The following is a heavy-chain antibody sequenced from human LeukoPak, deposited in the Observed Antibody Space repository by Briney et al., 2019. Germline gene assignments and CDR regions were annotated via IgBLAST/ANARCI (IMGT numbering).Heavy chain of an antibody. Sequence: GESLKISCKGSGYSFTSYWISWVRQMPGKGLEWMGRIDPSDSYTNYSPSFQGHVTISADKSISTAYLQWSSLKASDTAMYYCARRIAAAGTVPGDYYYGMDVWGQGTTVTVSS. CDR2: IDPSDSYT. D-gene: IGHD6-13*01. CDR1: GYSFTSYW. J-gene: IGHJ6*02. V-gene: IGHV5-10-1*01. CDR3: ARRIAAAGTVPGDYYYGMDV.